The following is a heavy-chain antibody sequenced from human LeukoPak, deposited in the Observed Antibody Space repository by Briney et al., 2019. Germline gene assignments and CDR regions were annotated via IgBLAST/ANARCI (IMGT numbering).Heavy chain of an antibody. CDR2: IYTSGST. D-gene: IGHD6-6*01. V-gene: IGHV4-4*07. J-gene: IGHJ3*02. Sequence: KASETLSLTCTVSGGSISSYYWSWIRQPAGKGLEWIGRIYTSGSTNYNPSLKSRVTMSVDTSKNQFSLKLSSVTAADTAVYYCARVAPPEYSSSSDAFDIWGQGTMVTVSS. CDR3: ARVAPPEYSSSSDAFDI. CDR1: GGSISSYY.